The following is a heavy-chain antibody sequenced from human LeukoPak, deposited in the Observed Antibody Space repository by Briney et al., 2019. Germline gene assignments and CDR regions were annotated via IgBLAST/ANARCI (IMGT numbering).Heavy chain of an antibody. D-gene: IGHD3-3*01. J-gene: IGHJ4*02. CDR2: ISSSGDST. V-gene: IGHV3-23*01. CDR1: GFTFSSYA. CDR3: AKDVSYDFWSGYYTSYFDY. Sequence: GGSLRLSCAASGFTFSSYAMSWVRQAPGKGLEWVSAISSSGDSTYYADSVKGRFTISRDNSKNTLYLQMNSLRAEDTAVYFRAKDVSYDFWSGYYTSYFDYWGQGTLVTVSS.